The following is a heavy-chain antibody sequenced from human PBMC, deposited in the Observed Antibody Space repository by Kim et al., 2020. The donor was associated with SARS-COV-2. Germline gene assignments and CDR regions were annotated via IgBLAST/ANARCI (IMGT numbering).Heavy chain of an antibody. D-gene: IGHD3-22*01. CDR2: ISAYNGNT. J-gene: IGHJ4*02. V-gene: IGHV1-18*01. CDR1: GYTFTSYG. CDR3: AREGLNYYDSSGYTD. Sequence: ASVKVSCKASGYTFTSYGISWVRQAPGQGLEWMGWISAYNGNTNYAQKLQGRVTMTTDTSTSTAYMELRSLRSDDTAVYYCAREGLNYYDSSGYTDWGQGTLVTVSS.